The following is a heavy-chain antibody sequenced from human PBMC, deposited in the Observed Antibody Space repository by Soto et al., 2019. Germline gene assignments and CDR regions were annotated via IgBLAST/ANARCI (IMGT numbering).Heavy chain of an antibody. D-gene: IGHD3-22*01. CDR2: IIPIFGTA. V-gene: IGHV1-69*13. CDR1: GGTFSSYA. CDR3: AREDYYDSSGYYSHFDY. Sequence: GASVKVSCKASGGTFSSYAISWVRQAPGQGLEWMGGIIPIFGTANYAQKFQGRVTITADESTSTAYMELSSLRSEDTAVYYCAREDYYDSSGYYSHFDYWGQGTLVTVSS. J-gene: IGHJ4*02.